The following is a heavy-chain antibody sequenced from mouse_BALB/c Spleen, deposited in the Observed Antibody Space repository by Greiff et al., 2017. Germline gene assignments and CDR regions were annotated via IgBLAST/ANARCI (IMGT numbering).Heavy chain of an antibody. J-gene: IGHJ2*01. CDR2: ISDGGSYT. CDR3: ARAGDGYYFDY. Sequence: EVQVVESGGGLVKPGGSLKLSCAASGFTFSDYYMYWVRQTPEKRLEWVATISDGGSYTYYPDSVKGRFTISRDNAKNNLYLQMSSLKSEDTAMYYCARAGDGYYFDYWGQGTTLTVSS. D-gene: IGHD2-3*01. V-gene: IGHV5-4*02. CDR1: GFTFSDYY.